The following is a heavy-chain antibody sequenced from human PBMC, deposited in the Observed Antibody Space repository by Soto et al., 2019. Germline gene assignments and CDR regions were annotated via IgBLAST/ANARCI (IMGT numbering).Heavy chain of an antibody. CDR1: GYSISSGYY. CDR3: ARHSVDIVATISY. V-gene: IGHV4-38-2*01. J-gene: IGHJ4*02. D-gene: IGHD5-12*01. CDR2: IYHSGST. Sequence: NPSETLSLTCAVSGYSISSGYYWGWIRQPPGKGLEWIGSIYHSGSTYYNPSLKSRVTISVDTSKNQFSLKLSSVTAADTAVYYCARHSVDIVATISYWGQGTQVTVSS.